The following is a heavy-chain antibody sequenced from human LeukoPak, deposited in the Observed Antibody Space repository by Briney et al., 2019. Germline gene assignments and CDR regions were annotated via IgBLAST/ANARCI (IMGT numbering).Heavy chain of an antibody. Sequence: SETLSLTFAVYGGSFSGYYWSWIRQPPGKGLEWIGEINHSGSTNYNPSLKSRVTISVDTSKNQFSLKLSSVTAADTAVYYCARSNYYYFMDVWGKGTTVTVSS. CDR2: INHSGST. J-gene: IGHJ6*03. V-gene: IGHV4-34*01. CDR1: GGSFSGYY. CDR3: ARSNYYYFMDV.